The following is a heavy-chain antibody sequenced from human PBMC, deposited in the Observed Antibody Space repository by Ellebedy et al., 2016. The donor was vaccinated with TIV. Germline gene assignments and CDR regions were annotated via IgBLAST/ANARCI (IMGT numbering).Heavy chain of an antibody. Sequence: SVKVSCXASGGTFSSYAISWVRQAPGQGLEWMGGIIPIFGTANYAQKFQGRVTITADESTSTAYMELSSLRSEDTAVYYCARDLWDCSGGSCLDYYGMDGWGQGTTVTVSS. J-gene: IGHJ6*02. V-gene: IGHV1-69*13. CDR3: ARDLWDCSGGSCLDYYGMDG. CDR2: IIPIFGTA. CDR1: GGTFSSYA. D-gene: IGHD2-15*01.